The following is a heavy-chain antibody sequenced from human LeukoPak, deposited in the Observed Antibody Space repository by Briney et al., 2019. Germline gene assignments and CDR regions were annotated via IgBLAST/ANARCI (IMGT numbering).Heavy chain of an antibody. CDR3: ATSHDYGDY. CDR1: GGSFSGYY. Sequence: SETLSLTCAVYGGSFSGYYWSWIRQPPGKGLEWIGEINHSGSANYNPSLKSRVTISADTSKNQFSLKFTVTAADTAMYYCATSHDYGDYWGQGTLVTVSS. J-gene: IGHJ4*02. V-gene: IGHV4-34*01. CDR2: INHSGSA.